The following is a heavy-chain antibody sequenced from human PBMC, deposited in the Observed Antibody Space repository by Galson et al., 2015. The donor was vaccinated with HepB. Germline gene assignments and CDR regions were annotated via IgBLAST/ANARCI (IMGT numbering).Heavy chain of an antibody. Sequence: SLRLSCAASGFTFSSYGMHWVRQAPGKGLEWVAFISYDGSNKYYTDSVKGRLTISRDNSKDTLSLQMNSLRAEDTAVYYCAKTLEAHFYDTTGPSDYWGQGTLVTVSS. CDR3: AKTLEAHFYDTTGPSDY. V-gene: IGHV3-30*18. J-gene: IGHJ4*02. D-gene: IGHD3-22*01. CDR2: ISYDGSNK. CDR1: GFTFSSYG.